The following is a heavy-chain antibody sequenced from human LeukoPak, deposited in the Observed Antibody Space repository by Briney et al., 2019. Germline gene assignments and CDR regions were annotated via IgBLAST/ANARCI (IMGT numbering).Heavy chain of an antibody. Sequence: SETLSLTCTVSGGSISSGGYYWSWIRQPPGKGLEWIGYIYHSGSTYSNPSLKSRVTISVDRFKNQFSLRLNSVTAADTAVYYCARGPYGSLGSWGRGTLVTVSS. CDR1: GGSISSGGYY. CDR3: ARGPYGSLGS. V-gene: IGHV4-30-2*01. J-gene: IGHJ5*01. CDR2: IYHSGST. D-gene: IGHD6-19*01.